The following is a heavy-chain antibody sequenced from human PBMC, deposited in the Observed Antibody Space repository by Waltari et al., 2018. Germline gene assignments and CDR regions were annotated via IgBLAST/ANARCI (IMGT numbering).Heavy chain of an antibody. Sequence: QVQLQESGPGLVKPSETLSLTCTVSGGSISSHYWSWIRQPPGKGLEWIGYIYYSGSTNYNPSLKSRVTISVDTSKNQFSLKLSSVTAADTAVYYCARGTGGFKNTIFGVVAYFDYWGQGTLVTV. V-gene: IGHV4-59*11. D-gene: IGHD3-3*01. CDR3: ARGTGGFKNTIFGVVAYFDY. CDR2: IYYSGST. J-gene: IGHJ4*02. CDR1: GGSISSHY.